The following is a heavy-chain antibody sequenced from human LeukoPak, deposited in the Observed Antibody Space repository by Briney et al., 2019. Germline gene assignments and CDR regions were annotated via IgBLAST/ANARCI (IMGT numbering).Heavy chain of an antibody. Sequence: SETLSLTCAVSGGSISSSNWWSWVRQPPGKGLEWIGEIYHSGSTNYNPSLKSRVTISVGKSKNQFSLKLSSVTAEDTAVYYCARPKRKVVVPAARDYGMDVWGQGTTVTVSS. CDR1: GGSISSSNW. CDR2: IYHSGST. V-gene: IGHV4-4*02. D-gene: IGHD2-2*01. J-gene: IGHJ6*02. CDR3: ARPKRKVVVPAARDYGMDV.